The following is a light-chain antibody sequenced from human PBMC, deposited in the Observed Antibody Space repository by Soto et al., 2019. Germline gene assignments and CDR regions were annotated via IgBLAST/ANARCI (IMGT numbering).Light chain of an antibody. CDR1: GTDVGQYNY. V-gene: IGLV2-8*01. CDR2: HVS. Sequence: QSALTQPPSASGSPGQSVTISCTGAGTDVGQYNYVSWYQQHPGKAPKLLIHHVSRRPSGVPARFSGSKSGNTASLTVSGLQTEDEADYYCQSFDADFVIFGGGTKVTVL. CDR3: QSFDADFVI. J-gene: IGLJ2*01.